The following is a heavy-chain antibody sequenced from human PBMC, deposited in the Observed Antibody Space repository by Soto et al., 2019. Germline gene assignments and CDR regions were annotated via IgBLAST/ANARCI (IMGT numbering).Heavy chain of an antibody. V-gene: IGHV2-5*02. CDR3: AHSPGIAVAGWCDY. CDR1: GFSLSTSGVG. Sequence: QITLKESGPTLVKPTQTLTLTCTFSGFSLSTSGVGVGWIRQPPGKALECLALIYWDDDKRYSPPLKSRLPITKDTSKDQVVLTMTNMDPVDTATYYCAHSPGIAVAGWCDYWGQGTLVTVSS. D-gene: IGHD6-19*01. J-gene: IGHJ4*02. CDR2: IYWDDDK.